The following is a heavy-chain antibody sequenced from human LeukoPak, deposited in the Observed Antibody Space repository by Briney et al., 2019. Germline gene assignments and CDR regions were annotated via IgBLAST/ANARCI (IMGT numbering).Heavy chain of an antibody. Sequence: GGSLRLSCAASGSTVSSNYMSWVRQAPGKGLEWVSVIYSGGSTYYADSVKGRFTISRDNSKNTLYLQMNSLRAEDTAAYYCASSNFVVVPAADAFDIWGQGTMVTVSS. J-gene: IGHJ3*02. D-gene: IGHD2-2*01. CDR3: ASSNFVVVPAADAFDI. V-gene: IGHV3-66*01. CDR2: IYSGGST. CDR1: GSTVSSNY.